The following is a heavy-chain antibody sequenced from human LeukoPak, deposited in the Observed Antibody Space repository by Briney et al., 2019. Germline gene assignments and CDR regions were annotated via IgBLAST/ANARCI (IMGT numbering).Heavy chain of an antibody. V-gene: IGHV1-18*01. CDR2: ISAYNGNT. Sequence: ASVKVSCKASGYTFTSYGISCVRQAPGQGLEWMGWISAYNGNTNYAQKLQGRVTMTTDTSTSTAYMELRRLRSDDTAVYYCARDPFPDSSGYYFLPHFDYWGQGTLVTVSS. D-gene: IGHD3-22*01. J-gene: IGHJ4*02. CDR1: GYTFTSYG. CDR3: ARDPFPDSSGYYFLPHFDY.